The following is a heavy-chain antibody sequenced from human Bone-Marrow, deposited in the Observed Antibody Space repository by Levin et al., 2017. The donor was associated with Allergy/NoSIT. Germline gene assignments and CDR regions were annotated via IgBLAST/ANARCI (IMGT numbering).Heavy chain of an antibody. CDR3: ATRIAITERFY. CDR2: IYQSGST. J-gene: IGHJ4*01. V-gene: IGHV4-38-2*01. CDR1: GYSISSGFY. Sequence: TLSLTCAVSGYSISSGFYWAWIRQSPEKGREWIGSIYQSGSTPSNPSLKSRVTISMDTSKNQFSLKLSSVTAADTAVYYCATRIAITERFYWGQGTLVTVSS. D-gene: IGHD6-13*01.